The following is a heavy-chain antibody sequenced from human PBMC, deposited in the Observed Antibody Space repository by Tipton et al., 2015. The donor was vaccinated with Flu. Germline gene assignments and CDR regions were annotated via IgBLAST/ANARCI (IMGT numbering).Heavy chain of an antibody. V-gene: IGHV4-38-2*01. CDR3: ARHPTYYSDSSGAFDI. CDR2: IYHSGST. D-gene: IGHD3-22*01. CDR1: RYSVSSDYY. Sequence: TLSLTCAVSRYSVSSDYYWGWIRQPPGKGLEWIGTIYHSGSTYFNPSLKSRVTISLDTSKNQFSLKLSSVTAADTAVYYCARHPTYYSDSSGAFDIWGPGTMVTVS. J-gene: IGHJ3*02.